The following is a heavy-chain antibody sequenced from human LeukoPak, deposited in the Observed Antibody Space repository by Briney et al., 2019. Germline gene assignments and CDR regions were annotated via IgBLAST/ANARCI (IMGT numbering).Heavy chain of an antibody. CDR2: ISSDGSNK. CDR1: GFTFSSYV. CDR3: ANDAGGRPLDY. D-gene: IGHD3-10*01. J-gene: IGHJ4*02. V-gene: IGHV3-30*18. Sequence: GRSLRLSFAASGFTFSSYVMHWVRQAPGKGLAWVALISSDGSNKNYADSVKGRFTISRDNSKNTLYLQMNSLRAEDTAVYYCANDAGGRPLDYWGQGTLVTVSS.